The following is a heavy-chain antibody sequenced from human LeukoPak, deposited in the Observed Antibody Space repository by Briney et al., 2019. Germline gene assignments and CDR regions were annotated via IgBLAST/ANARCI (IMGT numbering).Heavy chain of an antibody. Sequence: RGASLQISCKGSGSSFSSYWIAWGRQLPGKGLEWMGIIYPGESDTKYSPSFQGQVTISADKSISTAYLQWSSLKASDTAMYYCARQGGGGDFDYWGQGTLVTVSS. CDR1: GSSFSSYW. V-gene: IGHV5-51*01. CDR3: ARQGGGGDFDY. CDR2: IYPGESDT. D-gene: IGHD2-15*01. J-gene: IGHJ4*02.